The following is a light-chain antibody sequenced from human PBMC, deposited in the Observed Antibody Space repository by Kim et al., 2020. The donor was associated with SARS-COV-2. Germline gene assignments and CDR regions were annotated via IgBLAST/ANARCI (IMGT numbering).Light chain of an antibody. V-gene: IGKV3-15*01. CDR2: CAS. Sequence: GSPGERVTPSCKAHQGVRRNFGWSQQKPGPAPRPLLHCASPKATGIPARVRGHGSGTEFTPPISNLQSEDFALFYRQEDNNWPGYSFGQGPKLEI. CDR1: QGVRRN. J-gene: IGKJ2*03. CDR3: QEDNNWPGYS.